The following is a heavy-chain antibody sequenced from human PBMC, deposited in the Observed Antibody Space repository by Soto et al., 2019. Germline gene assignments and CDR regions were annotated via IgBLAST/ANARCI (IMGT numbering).Heavy chain of an antibody. J-gene: IGHJ6*02. CDR2: INPNSGGT. CDR3: ARGDVVVVAAIYGMDV. CDR1: GYTFTSYD. D-gene: IGHD2-15*01. Sequence: ASVKVSCKASGYTFTSYDISWVRQAPGQGLEWMGWINPNSGGTNYAQKFQGWVTMTRDTSISTAYMELSRLRSDDTAVYYCARGDVVVVAAIYGMDVWGQGTTVTVSS. V-gene: IGHV1-2*04.